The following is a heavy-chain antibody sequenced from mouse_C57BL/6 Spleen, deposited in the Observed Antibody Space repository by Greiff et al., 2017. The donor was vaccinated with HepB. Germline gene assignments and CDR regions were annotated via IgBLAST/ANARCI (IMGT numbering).Heavy chain of an antibody. CDR3: ARVYEGWYFDV. D-gene: IGHD2-10*02. V-gene: IGHV5-16*01. CDR1: GFTFSDYY. CDR2: INYDGSST. Sequence: EVQRVESEGGLVQPGSSMKLSCTASGFTFSDYYMAWVRQVPEKGLEWVANINYDGSSTYYLDSLKSRFIISRDNAKNILYLQMSSLKSEDTATYYCARVYEGWYFDVWGTGTTVTVSS. J-gene: IGHJ1*03.